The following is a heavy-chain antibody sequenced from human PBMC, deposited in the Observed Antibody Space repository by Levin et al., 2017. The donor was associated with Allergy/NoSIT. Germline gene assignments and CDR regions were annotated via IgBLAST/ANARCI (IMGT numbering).Heavy chain of an antibody. CDR1: GYIFNEYW. CDR3: ARDRIAFWTPLRYYYMDV. J-gene: IGHJ6*03. D-gene: IGHD3/OR15-3a*01. CDR2: INPNNGAT. V-gene: IGHV1-2*06. Sequence: GGSLRLSCKASGYIFNEYWMHWVRQAPGQGLEWMGRINPNNGATNYGQKFQGRVTLSRDTSISTVYMELSRLKSDDTAVYYCARDRIAFWTPLRYYYMDVWGKGTTVTVS.